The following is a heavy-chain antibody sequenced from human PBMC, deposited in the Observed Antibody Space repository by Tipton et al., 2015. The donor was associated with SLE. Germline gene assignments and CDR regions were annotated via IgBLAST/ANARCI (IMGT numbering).Heavy chain of an antibody. CDR3: ARGSCSSTSCYTEGFDY. V-gene: IGHV1-69*01. CDR2: IIPIFGTA. D-gene: IGHD2-2*02. Sequence: QLVQSGAEAKKPGSSVKVSCKASEGTFSSYAISWVRQAPGQGLEWMGGIIPIFGTANYAQKFQDSVTITADESTSTAYMELSSLRSEDTAVYYCARGSCSSTSCYTEGFDYWGQGTLVTVSS. J-gene: IGHJ4*02. CDR1: EGTFSSYA.